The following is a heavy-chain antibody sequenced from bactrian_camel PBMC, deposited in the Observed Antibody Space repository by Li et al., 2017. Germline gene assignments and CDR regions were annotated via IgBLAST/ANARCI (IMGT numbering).Heavy chain of an antibody. CDR1: TFTGSSYC. D-gene: IGHD2*01. J-gene: IGHJ4*01. CDR3: TADGTSTFCSGTYSLEYAY. CDR2: IGSDSTI. Sequence: DVQLVESGGGSVQAGGSLRLSCDTSTFTGSSYCMAWFHQPRVIRGGVAAIGSDSTITYADSVKGRFTISQDNAKNSVWLDMSALEPEDTATYYCTADGTSTFCSGTYSLEYAYWGQGTQVTVS. V-gene: IGHV3S67*01.